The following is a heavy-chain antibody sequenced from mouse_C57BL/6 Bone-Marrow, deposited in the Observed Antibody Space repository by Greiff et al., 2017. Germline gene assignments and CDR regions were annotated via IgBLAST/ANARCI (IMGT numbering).Heavy chain of an antibody. CDR2: IWSDGST. Sequence: VQLQQSGPGLVAPSQSLSITCTVSGFSLTSYGVHWVRQPPGKGLEWLVVIWSDGSTTYNSALKSRLSISKDNSKSQVFLKMNSLQTDDTAMYYCARPSVVDYAMDYWGQGTSVTVSS. CDR1: GFSLTSYG. V-gene: IGHV2-6*03. J-gene: IGHJ4*01. CDR3: ARPSVVDYAMDY. D-gene: IGHD1-1*01.